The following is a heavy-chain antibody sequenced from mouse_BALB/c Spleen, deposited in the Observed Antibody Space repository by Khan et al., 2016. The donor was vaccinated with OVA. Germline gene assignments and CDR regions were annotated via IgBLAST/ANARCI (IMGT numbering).Heavy chain of an antibody. CDR2: IWGDGNT. V-gene: IGHV2-3*01. CDR1: GFSLTSYG. CDR3: ANFDYGYYAVDC. J-gene: IGHJ4*01. D-gene: IGHD2-4*01. Sequence: QVQLKQSGPGLVAPSQSLSITCTVSGFSLTSYGVTWVRQPPGKGLEWLGVIWGDGNTNYHSALISRLSISKDNSKSQVFLKLNNLQTDDTATYYCANFDYGYYAVDCWGQGTSVTVSS.